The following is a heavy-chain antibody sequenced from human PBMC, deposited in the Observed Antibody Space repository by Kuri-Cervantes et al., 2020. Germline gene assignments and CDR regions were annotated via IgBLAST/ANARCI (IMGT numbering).Heavy chain of an antibody. CDR1: GFTFSSYA. D-gene: IGHD3-10*01. J-gene: IGHJ5*02. CDR3: AKDPDKLLWFRELLSGWFDP. Sequence: GESLKISCAASGFTFSSYAMSWVRQAPGKGLEWVSAISGSGGSTYYADSVKGRFTISRDNSKNTLYLQMNSLRAEDTAVYYCAKDPDKLLWFRELLSGWFDPWGQGTLVTVSS. V-gene: IGHV3-23*01. CDR2: ISGSGGST.